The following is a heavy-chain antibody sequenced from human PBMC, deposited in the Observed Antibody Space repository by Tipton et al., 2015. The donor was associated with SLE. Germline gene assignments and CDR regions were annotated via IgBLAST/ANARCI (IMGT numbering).Heavy chain of an antibody. CDR1: GFTFSNYN. CDR3: ARKENIVVVPVGMGWFDP. D-gene: IGHD2-2*01. J-gene: IGHJ5*02. CDR2: INSRSGNI. Sequence: GSLRLSCAASGFTFSNYNMNWVRQAPGRGLEWVSSINSRSGNIYYADSVKGRFTISRDNAKNSLYLQMNNLRAEDTAVYYCARKENIVVVPVGMGWFDPWGQGTLVTVSS. V-gene: IGHV3-21*06.